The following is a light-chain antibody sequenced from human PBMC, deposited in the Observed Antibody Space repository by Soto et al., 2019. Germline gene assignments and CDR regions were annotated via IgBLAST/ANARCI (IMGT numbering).Light chain of an antibody. CDR1: SSDVGGYNY. CDR3: SSYAGSNKV. CDR2: EVS. Sequence: QFALTQPPSASGSPGQSVTISCTGTSSDVGGYNYVSWYQQHAGKAPKLMIYEVSKRPSGVPDRFSGSKSGNTASLTVSGLQAEDEADYYCSSYAGSNKVFGGGTKLTVL. V-gene: IGLV2-8*01. J-gene: IGLJ2*01.